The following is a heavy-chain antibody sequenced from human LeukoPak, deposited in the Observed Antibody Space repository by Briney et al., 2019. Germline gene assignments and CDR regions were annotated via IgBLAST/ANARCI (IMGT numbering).Heavy chain of an antibody. V-gene: IGHV1-69*13. J-gene: IGHJ5*02. CDR3: ASGLYGSGSYYTWFDP. CDR1: GGTFSSYA. D-gene: IGHD3-10*01. Sequence: ASVKVSCKASGGTFSSYAISWVRQAPGQGLEWMGGIIPIFGTANYAQKFQGRVTITADESTSTAYMELSSLRSEDTAVYYCASGLYGSGSYYTWFDPWGQGTLVTVSS. CDR2: IIPIFGTA.